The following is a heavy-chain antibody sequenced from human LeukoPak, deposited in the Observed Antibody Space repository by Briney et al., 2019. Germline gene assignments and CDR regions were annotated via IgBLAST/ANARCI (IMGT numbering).Heavy chain of an antibody. D-gene: IGHD3-22*01. V-gene: IGHV4-31*03. CDR3: ARDLYYYDSSGYYVRFGFDY. J-gene: IGHJ4*02. Sequence: PSETLSLTCTVSGGSVSSGSYYWSWIRQHPGKGLEWIGYIYYSGSTYYNPSLKSRVTISVDTSKNQFSLKLSSVTAADTAVYYCARDLYYYDSSGYYVRFGFDYWGQGTLVTVSS. CDR2: IYYSGST. CDR1: GGSVSSGSYY.